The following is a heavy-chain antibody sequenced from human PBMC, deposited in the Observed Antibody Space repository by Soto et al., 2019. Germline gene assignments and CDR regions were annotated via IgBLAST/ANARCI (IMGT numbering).Heavy chain of an antibody. CDR3: ASQYYYDSSGSQTFDY. V-gene: IGHV4-30-4*01. CDR1: Y. CDR2: IYYSGST. D-gene: IGHD3-22*01. J-gene: IGHJ4*02. Sequence: YWSWIRQPPGEGLEWIGYIYYSGSTYYNPSLKSRVTISVDTSKSQFSLKLSSVTAADTAVYYCASQYYYDSSGSQTFDYWGQGTQVTVSS.